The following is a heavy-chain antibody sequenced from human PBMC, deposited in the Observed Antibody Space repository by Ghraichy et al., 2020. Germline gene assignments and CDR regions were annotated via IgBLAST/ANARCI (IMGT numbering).Heavy chain of an antibody. D-gene: IGHD2-2*01. CDR1: GYTFTGYY. Sequence: ASVKVSCKASGYTFTGYYMHWVRQAPGQGLEWMGWINPNSGGTNYAQKFQGWVTMTRDTSISTAYMELSRLRSDDTAVYYCARSVSWVNIVVVPAAPLWGDYGMDVWGQGTTVTVSS. J-gene: IGHJ6*02. CDR2: INPNSGGT. V-gene: IGHV1-2*04. CDR3: ARSVSWVNIVVVPAAPLWGDYGMDV.